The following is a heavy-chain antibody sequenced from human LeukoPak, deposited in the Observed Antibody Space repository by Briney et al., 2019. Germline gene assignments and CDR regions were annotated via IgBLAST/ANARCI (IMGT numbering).Heavy chain of an antibody. J-gene: IGHJ2*01. CDR1: GFTFSSYS. V-gene: IGHV3-21*01. CDR2: ISSSSYI. Sequence: GGSLRLSCAASGFTFSSYSMNWVRQAPGKGLAWVSSISSSSYIYYADSVKGRFTISRDNAKNSLYLQMNSLRAEDTAVYYCARDISTAHWYFDLWGRGTLVTVSS. CDR3: ARDISTAHWYFDL. D-gene: IGHD3-22*01.